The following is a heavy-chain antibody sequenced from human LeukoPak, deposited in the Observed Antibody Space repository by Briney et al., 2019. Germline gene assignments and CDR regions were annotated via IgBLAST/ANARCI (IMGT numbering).Heavy chain of an antibody. J-gene: IGHJ4*02. V-gene: IGHV1-18*01. D-gene: IGHD3-10*01. Sequence: ASVNDSFKASGYTYTTYGIRWVRQAPGQGLEWMGWISAYNGNTNYAQNLQGRVTMTTDTSTSTAYMDLRSLRSDDTAVYYCARGPLWSAEFYFDDWGPATLVTVSS. CDR3: ARGPLWSAEFYFDD. CDR1: GYTYTTYG. CDR2: ISAYNGNT.